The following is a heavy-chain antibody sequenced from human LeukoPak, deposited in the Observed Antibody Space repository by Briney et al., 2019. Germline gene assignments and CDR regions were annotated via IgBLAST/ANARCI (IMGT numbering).Heavy chain of an antibody. D-gene: IGHD4-17*01. CDR1: GYTFAGYY. CDR2: INPNSGDT. CDR3: ARPQHSRLRNDPFDI. Sequence: ASVKVSCKASGYTFAGYYMHWVRQAPGQGLEWMGWINPNSGDTNYAQKFQGRVTMTRDTASSSAYMDLSRLRSDDTAVFYCARPQHSRLRNDPFDIWGQATMVTVSS. V-gene: IGHV1-2*02. J-gene: IGHJ3*02.